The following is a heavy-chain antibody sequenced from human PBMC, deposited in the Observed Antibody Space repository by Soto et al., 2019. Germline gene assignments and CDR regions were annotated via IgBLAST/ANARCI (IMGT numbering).Heavy chain of an antibody. J-gene: IGHJ1*01. CDR1: GGSISSYY. D-gene: IGHD6-13*01. CDR2: IYYSGST. CDR3: ARQGGSSWYFGYLQH. V-gene: IGHV4-59*08. Sequence: QVQLQESGPGLVKPSETLSLTCTVSGGSISSYYWSWIRQPPGKGLEWIGYIYYSGSTNYNPSLKSRVTISVDTSKNQFSLKLSSVTAADTAVYYCARQGGSSWYFGYLQHWGQGTLVTVSS.